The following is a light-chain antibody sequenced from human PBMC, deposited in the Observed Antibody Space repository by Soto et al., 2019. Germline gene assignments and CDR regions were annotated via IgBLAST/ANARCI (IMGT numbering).Light chain of an antibody. V-gene: IGKV1-33*01. CDR2: DAS. J-gene: IGKJ4*01. CDR3: QQYDNIPLT. CDR1: QDISNY. Sequence: IQMTQSPSSLSVSVGDRVTITCQASQDISNYLNWYQQKPGKAPKLLFYDASNLETGVPSRFSGSGSGTDFTFTISSLQPEDSATYYCQQYDNIPLTFGGGTKVDIK.